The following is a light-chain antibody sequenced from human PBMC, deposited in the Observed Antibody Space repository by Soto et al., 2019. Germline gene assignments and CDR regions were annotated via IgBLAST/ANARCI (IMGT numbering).Light chain of an antibody. Sequence: QSVLTQPRSVSGSPGQSVTISCTGTSSDVGDYNYVSWYQQHPDKAPKLMIYDVSKRPSGVPDRFSGSKSGNTASLTISGLQPEDEADYYCCAYPGSDTYVLFGGGTKLTVL. CDR1: SSDVGDYNY. V-gene: IGLV2-11*01. CDR2: DVS. CDR3: CAYPGSDTYVL. J-gene: IGLJ2*01.